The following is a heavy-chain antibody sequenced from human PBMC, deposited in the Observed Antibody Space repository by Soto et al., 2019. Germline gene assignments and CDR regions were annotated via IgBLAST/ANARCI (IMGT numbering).Heavy chain of an antibody. Sequence: SETLSRTCTVSGDPISGTSNHWGWIRETPAKGLEWIGTIYYSGETFYNPSLKSRVTISIDTSKIHFSLNLTSVTAADTAIYYCARHGSFWGQGALVTVSS. J-gene: IGHJ1*01. CDR1: GDPISGTSNH. CDR2: IYYSGET. V-gene: IGHV4-39*01. D-gene: IGHD3-16*02. CDR3: ARHGSF.